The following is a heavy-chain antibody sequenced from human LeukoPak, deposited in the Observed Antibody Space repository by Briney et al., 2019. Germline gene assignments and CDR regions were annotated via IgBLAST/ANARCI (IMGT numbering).Heavy chain of an antibody. V-gene: IGHV4-4*07. D-gene: IGHD2-15*01. CDR2: IYTSGST. CDR1: GGSISSYY. Sequence: SETLSLTCTVSGGSISSYYWSWIRQPAGKGLEWFGRIYTSGSTNYNPSLKSRVTMSVDTSKNQFSLKLSSVTAADTAVYYCAREQIVVVVAARRQGGYNWFDPWGQGTLVTVSS. J-gene: IGHJ5*02. CDR3: AREQIVVVVAARRQGGYNWFDP.